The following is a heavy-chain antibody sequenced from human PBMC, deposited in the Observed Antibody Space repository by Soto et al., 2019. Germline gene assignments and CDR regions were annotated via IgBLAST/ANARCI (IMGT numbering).Heavy chain of an antibody. D-gene: IGHD6-6*01. Sequence: SETLSLTCTVSGGSISSYYWSWIRQPPGKGLEWIGYTYYSGSTNYNPSLKSRVTISVDTSKNQLSLKLGSVTAADTAVYYCARAQLGKYYFDYRGQGTRVTVSA. J-gene: IGHJ4*02. CDR1: GGSISSYY. CDR2: TYYSGST. V-gene: IGHV4-59*01. CDR3: ARAQLGKYYFDY.